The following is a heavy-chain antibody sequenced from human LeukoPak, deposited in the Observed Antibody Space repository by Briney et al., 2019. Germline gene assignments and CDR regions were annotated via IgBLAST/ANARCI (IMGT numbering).Heavy chain of an antibody. J-gene: IGHJ4*02. V-gene: IGHV4-31*03. CDR2: IYYSGSS. D-gene: IGHD1-26*01. CDR3: ARGLSSGSGTTGFDY. Sequence: SETLSLTCTVSGGSISSGAFYWNWIRQHPGTGLEWVGYIYYSGSSSYNPSLKSRVTISVDTSKNQFSLKLSSVTAADTAVYYCARGLSSGSGTTGFDYWGQGTLVTVSS. CDR1: GGSISSGAFY.